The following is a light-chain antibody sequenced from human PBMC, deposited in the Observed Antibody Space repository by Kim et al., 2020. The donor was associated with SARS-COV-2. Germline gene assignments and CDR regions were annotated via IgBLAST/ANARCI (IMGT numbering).Light chain of an antibody. J-gene: IGLJ3*02. Sequence: QLVLTQSSSASASLGSSVKLTCTLSSGHSSYIIAWHQQQPGKAPRYLMKLESSGSYNKGSGVPDRFSGSSFGADRYLTIPNLQSEDEADYYCETWDSNTRVFGGGTQLTVL. CDR1: SGHSSYI. CDR3: ETWDSNTRV. CDR2: LESSGSY. V-gene: IGLV4-60*03.